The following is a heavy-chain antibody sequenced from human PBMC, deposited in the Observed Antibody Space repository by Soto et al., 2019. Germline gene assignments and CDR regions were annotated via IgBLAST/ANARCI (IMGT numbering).Heavy chain of an antibody. CDR1: GYSFTRYG. D-gene: IGHD3-16*01. CDR3: ARMGDVPYYSYGLDF. J-gene: IGHJ6*02. CDR2: ISGYNANT. V-gene: IGHV1-18*01. Sequence: QVQLVQSGAEVKKPGASVKVSCKASGYSFTRYGISWVRQAPGQGLEWMGWISGYNANTNYPENLQGRVTMTTDTSTSTAYMEVRNLISDDTAVYYCARMGDVPYYSYGLDFWGQGTTVTVSS.